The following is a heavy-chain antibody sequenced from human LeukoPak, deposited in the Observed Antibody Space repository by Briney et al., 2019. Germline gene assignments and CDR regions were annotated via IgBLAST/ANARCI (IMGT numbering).Heavy chain of an antibody. J-gene: IGHJ4*02. CDR1: GGTFSSYA. CDR2: IIPIFGTA. D-gene: IGHD6-13*01. V-gene: IGHV1-69*05. Sequence: SVKVSCKASGGTFSSYAIGWVRQAPGQGLEWMGGIIPIFGTANYAQKFQGRVTITTDESTSTAYMELSSLRSEDTAVYYCARGDSSSWAIFDYWGQGTLVTVSS. CDR3: ARGDSSSWAIFDY.